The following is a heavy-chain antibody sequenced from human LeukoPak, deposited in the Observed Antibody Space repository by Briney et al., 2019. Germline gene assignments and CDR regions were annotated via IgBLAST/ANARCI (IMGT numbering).Heavy chain of an antibody. D-gene: IGHD3-16*01. Sequence: GGSLRFSCAASGFTFSRFWMNWVRQAPGRGLEWVANIDQSGGRNNYVDSVKGRFTISRDNARNSLFLEMSSLRADDTAVYFCARDVEGGTFDIWGQGTTVTVSS. CDR1: GFTFSRFW. CDR3: ARDVEGGTFDI. CDR2: IDQSGGRN. J-gene: IGHJ3*02. V-gene: IGHV3-7*05.